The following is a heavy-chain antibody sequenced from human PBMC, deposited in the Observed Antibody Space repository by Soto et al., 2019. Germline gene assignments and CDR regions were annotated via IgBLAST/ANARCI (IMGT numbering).Heavy chain of an antibody. CDR3: ARDTVRTGMFDF. V-gene: IGHV4-59*01. Sequence: QVLLQESGPGQVKPSETLSLTCTVSGGSIGSYHWSWVRQPPGKGLEWIASVYYTGTTNYNPSLGSRVTISIDAPGNRFSMEITSVTAADTAIYYCARDTVRTGMFDFWGQGTLVTVSS. CDR1: GGSIGSYH. CDR2: VYYTGTT. D-gene: IGHD4-17*01. J-gene: IGHJ4*02.